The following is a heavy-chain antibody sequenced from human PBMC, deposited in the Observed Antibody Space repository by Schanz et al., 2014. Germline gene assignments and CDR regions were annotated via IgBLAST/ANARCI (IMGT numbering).Heavy chain of an antibody. Sequence: QLVESGGGVVQPGRSLRLSCAASGFTFSKYGMHWVRQAPGKGLEWVAFIQHDGSRTYYSASLKGRFTISRDNAKNSLYLQMNSLRDEDTAVYYCAREGERKGMLPYYFDYWGQGALVTVSS. J-gene: IGHJ4*02. CDR2: IQHDGSRT. CDR3: AREGERKGMLPYYFDY. CDR1: GFTFSKYG. D-gene: IGHD3-10*01. V-gene: IGHV3-33*05.